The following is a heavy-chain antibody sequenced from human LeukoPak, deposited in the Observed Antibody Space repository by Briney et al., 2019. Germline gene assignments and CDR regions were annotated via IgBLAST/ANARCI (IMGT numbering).Heavy chain of an antibody. J-gene: IGHJ3*02. CDR2: IHHSGST. CDR3: TSHYYDSSGSDAFDI. D-gene: IGHD3-22*01. CDR1: GGXISRNNC. Sequence: SGTLSLTCAVSGGXISRNNCWSWVRQPPGKGLEWIGEIHHSGSTNYNPSLKSRVTMSVDKSKNQFSLKLNSVTAADTAVYYGTSHYYDSSGSDAFDIWGQGTMVTVSS. V-gene: IGHV4-4*02.